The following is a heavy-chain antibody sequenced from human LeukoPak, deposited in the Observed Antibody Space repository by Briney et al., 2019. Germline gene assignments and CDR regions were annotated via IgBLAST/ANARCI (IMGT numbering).Heavy chain of an antibody. CDR2: ISFDGSNK. Sequence: GGSLRLSCAASGFTFSTYGMHWVRQAPGKGLEWVAFISFDGSNKYYVDSVKGRFTIFRDNSKNTLYLQMNSLRAEDTAVYYCARSLGSGSSTNWFDPWGQGTLVTVSS. CDR3: ARSLGSGSSTNWFDP. D-gene: IGHD3-10*01. J-gene: IGHJ5*02. V-gene: IGHV3-30*03. CDR1: GFTFSTYG.